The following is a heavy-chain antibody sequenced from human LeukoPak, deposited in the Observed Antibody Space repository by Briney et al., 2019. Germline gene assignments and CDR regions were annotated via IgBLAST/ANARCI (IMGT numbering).Heavy chain of an antibody. J-gene: IGHJ4*02. D-gene: IGHD5-18*01. CDR1: GFTFSTYA. V-gene: IGHV3-23*01. CDR3: ASSAAMADGFDY. CDR2: FSGSGGTT. Sequence: GGSLRLSCAASGFTFSTYAMSWVRQAPGKGLEWVSTFSGSGGTTYYADSVKGRFTTSRDNSKNTLYLQMNSLRAEDTAVYYCASSAAMADGFDYWGQGTLVTVSS.